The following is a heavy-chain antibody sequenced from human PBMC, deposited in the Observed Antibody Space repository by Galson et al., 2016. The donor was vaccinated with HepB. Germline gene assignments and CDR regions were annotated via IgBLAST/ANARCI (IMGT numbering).Heavy chain of an antibody. CDR3: AKDPYYYGSGGYYFDY. CDR1: GFRFSSYG. J-gene: IGHJ4*02. V-gene: IGHV3-30*18. CDR2: ISYDGNKQ. Sequence: SLRLSCAASGFRFSSYGMHWVRQAPGKGLEWVAVISYDGNKQYYADSVKGRVTISRDKSKNTLYLQMDSLKVEDTAVYYCAKDPYYYGSGGYYFDYWGQGTRVAVSS. D-gene: IGHD3-10*01.